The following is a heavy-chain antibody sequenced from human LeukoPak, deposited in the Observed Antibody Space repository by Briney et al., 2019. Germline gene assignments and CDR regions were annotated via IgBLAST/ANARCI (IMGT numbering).Heavy chain of an antibody. V-gene: IGHV3-21*01. Sequence: PGGSLRLSCAASGFTFSDYNMNWVRQAPGKGLEWVSSISRRSYYIYYTDSVRGRFTISRDNSKNTLCLQMNSLRAEDTAVYYCAKEIWPTVTTPGHTHFDYWSQGTLVTVPS. D-gene: IGHD4-17*01. CDR1: GFTFSDYN. CDR3: AKEIWPTVTTPGHTHFDY. J-gene: IGHJ4*02. CDR2: ISRRSYYI.